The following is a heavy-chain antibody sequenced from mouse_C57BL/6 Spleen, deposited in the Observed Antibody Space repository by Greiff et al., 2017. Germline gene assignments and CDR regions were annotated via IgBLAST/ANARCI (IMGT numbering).Heavy chain of an antibody. CDR1: GYTFTSYG. J-gene: IGHJ2*01. CDR3: ARRHITTVVATSDDFDY. D-gene: IGHD1-1*01. Sequence: QVQLQQSGAELARPGASVKLSCKASGYTFTSYGISWVKQRTGQGLEWIGEIYPRSGNTYYNEKFKGKATLTADKSSSTAYMELRSLTSEDSAVYFCARRHITTVVATSDDFDYWGQGTTLTVSS. V-gene: IGHV1-81*01. CDR2: IYPRSGNT.